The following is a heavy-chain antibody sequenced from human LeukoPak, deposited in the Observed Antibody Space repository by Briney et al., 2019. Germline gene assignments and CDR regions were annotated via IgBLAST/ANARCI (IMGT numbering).Heavy chain of an antibody. CDR2: IYSSGST. CDR3: ARVGPTSGGYGYFDY. Sequence: SETLSLTCTVSGASVSSGSYYWSWIRQPPGRGLEWIGYIYSSGSTNYNPSLKSRVTISTDTSKTQFSLKMYSVTAADTAVYYCARVGPTSGGYGYFDYWGQGTLVTVSS. J-gene: IGHJ4*02. V-gene: IGHV4-61*01. D-gene: IGHD5-12*01. CDR1: GASVSSGSYY.